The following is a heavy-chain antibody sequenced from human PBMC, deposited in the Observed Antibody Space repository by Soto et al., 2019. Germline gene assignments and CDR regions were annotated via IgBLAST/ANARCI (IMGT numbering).Heavy chain of an antibody. CDR2: IYYSGST. D-gene: IGHD3-3*01. V-gene: IGHV4-31*03. J-gene: IGHJ5*02. Sequence: QVQLQESGPGLVKPSQTLSLTCTVSGGSISSGGYYWSWIRQHPEKGLEWIGYIYYSGSTYFNPSLKSRVTISVDTSKNQFSLKLSSVTAADTAVYYCARDGRGDFWSGYYSSDGNWFDPWGQGTLVTVSS. CDR3: ARDGRGDFWSGYYSSDGNWFDP. CDR1: GGSISSGGYY.